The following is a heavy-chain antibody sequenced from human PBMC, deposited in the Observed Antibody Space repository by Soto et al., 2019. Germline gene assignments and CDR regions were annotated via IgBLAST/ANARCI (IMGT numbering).Heavy chain of an antibody. D-gene: IGHD2-15*01. J-gene: IGHJ4*02. CDR2: IRAKPAGGTA. V-gene: IGHV3-49*04. Sequence: GGSLRLSCATSGFEFGDYALTWVRQAPGRGLEWVAFIRAKPAGGTAEYAASVKGRFTLSRDGSESIAYLQMNSLKMEDTGMYYCSRIGHGAATRWLFDYWGQGTPVTVSS. CDR1: GFEFGDYA. CDR3: SRIGHGAATRWLFDY.